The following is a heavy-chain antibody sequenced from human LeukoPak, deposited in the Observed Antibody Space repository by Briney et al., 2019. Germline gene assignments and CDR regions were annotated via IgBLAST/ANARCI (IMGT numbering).Heavy chain of an antibody. CDR3: AKDGSSWPFFDS. Sequence: SETLSLTCTVSGGSIIGYYWSWIRQPAGKGLEWIGRIHGTGGTDYNPSLKSRVTMSVDTSKNQFSLKLTSVTAADTAVYYCAKDGSSWPFFDSWGQGALVTVSS. CDR2: IHGTGGT. V-gene: IGHV4-4*07. CDR1: GGSIIGYY. D-gene: IGHD6-13*01. J-gene: IGHJ4*02.